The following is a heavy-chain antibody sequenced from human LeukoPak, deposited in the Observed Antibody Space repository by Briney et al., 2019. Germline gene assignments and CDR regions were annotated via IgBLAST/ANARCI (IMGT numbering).Heavy chain of an antibody. Sequence: SETLSLTCTVSGFSISSSDYYWSWIRQHPTKGLEWIGYIYYSGSTYYNPSLKSRVTISVDTSKNQFSLKLSSVTAADTAVYYCARGPAFYDSSGYPFDYWGQGTLVTVSS. J-gene: IGHJ4*02. CDR2: IYYSGST. CDR3: ARGPAFYDSSGYPFDY. D-gene: IGHD3-22*01. V-gene: IGHV4-31*03. CDR1: GFSISSSDYY.